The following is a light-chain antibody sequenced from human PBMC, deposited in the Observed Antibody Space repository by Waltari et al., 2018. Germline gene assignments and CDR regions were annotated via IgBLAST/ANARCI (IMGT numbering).Light chain of an antibody. J-gene: IGKJ1*01. Sequence: IVLTQSPGTLSLSPGDVDTLSCRTSQSVSTSDVAWYQQKPGQAPRPLIYDTSSRATGIPDRFSGSGSGTDFTLTISSLKPEDFAVYYCQLYDSAWTFGQGTKVEIK. CDR1: QSVSTSD. CDR2: DTS. CDR3: QLYDSAWT. V-gene: IGKV3-20*01.